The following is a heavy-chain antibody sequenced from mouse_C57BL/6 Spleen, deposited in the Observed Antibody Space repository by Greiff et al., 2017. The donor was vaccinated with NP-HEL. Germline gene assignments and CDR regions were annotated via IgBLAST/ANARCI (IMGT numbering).Heavy chain of an antibody. J-gene: IGHJ2*01. CDR2: INPNNGGT. V-gene: IGHV1-26*01. D-gene: IGHD1-1*01. CDR3: AFITTVPYYFDY. CDR1: GYTFTDYY. Sequence: VQLQQSGPELVKPGASVKISCKASGYTFTDYYMNWVKQSHGKSLEWIGDINPNNGGTSYNQKFKGKATLTVDKSSSTAYMELRSLTSEDSAVYYCAFITTVPYYFDYWGQGTTLTVSS.